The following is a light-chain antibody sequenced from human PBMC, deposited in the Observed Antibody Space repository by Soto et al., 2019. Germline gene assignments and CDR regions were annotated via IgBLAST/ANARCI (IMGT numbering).Light chain of an antibody. CDR2: SNN. Sequence: QSVLTQPPSASGTPGQRVTISCSGSSSNIGSNTVTWYQQLPGTAPKLLIYSNNQRPSGVPDRFSGSKSGTSASLAISGLQSEDEADYYCAVRDDSLSYVFETGTKVTVL. V-gene: IGLV1-44*01. CDR1: SSNIGSNT. CDR3: AVRDDSLSYV. J-gene: IGLJ1*01.